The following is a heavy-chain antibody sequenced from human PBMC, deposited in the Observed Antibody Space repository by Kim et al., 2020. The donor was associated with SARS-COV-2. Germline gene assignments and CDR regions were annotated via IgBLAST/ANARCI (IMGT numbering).Heavy chain of an antibody. CDR1: GGTFSSYA. Sequence: SVKVSCKASGGTFSSYAISWVRQAPGQGLEWMGGIIPIFGTANYAQKFQGRVTITADESTSTAYMELSSLRSEDTAVYYCARDLPPAVAGQTTRKYYYYYYGMDVWGQGTTVTVSS. CDR3: ARDLPPAVAGQTTRKYYYYYYGMDV. J-gene: IGHJ6*02. D-gene: IGHD6-19*01. CDR2: IIPIFGTA. V-gene: IGHV1-69*13.